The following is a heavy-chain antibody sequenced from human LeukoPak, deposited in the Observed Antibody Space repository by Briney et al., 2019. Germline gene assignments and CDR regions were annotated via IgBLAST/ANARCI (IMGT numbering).Heavy chain of an antibody. CDR3: ARDYYDTGIDY. CDR2: IYSGSST. Sequence: GGSLRLSCAASGFTVSSNYMSWVRQAPGKGLEWVSVIYSGSSTYYTDSVKGRFTISRDNSKNTLYLQMNSLRAEDTAVYYCARDYYDTGIDYWGQGTLVTVSS. V-gene: IGHV3-53*01. J-gene: IGHJ4*02. D-gene: IGHD3-22*01. CDR1: GFTVSSNY.